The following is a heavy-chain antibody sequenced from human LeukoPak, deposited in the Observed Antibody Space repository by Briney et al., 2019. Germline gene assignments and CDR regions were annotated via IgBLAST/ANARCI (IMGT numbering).Heavy chain of an antibody. CDR1: GFTVSSNY. Sequence: PGGSLRLSCAASGFTVSSNYMSWVRQAPGKGLEWVSTISGSGGSTYYADSVKGRFTISRDYSKNTLNLQMNSLRAEDTAVYYCAKENWGRGERDFDYWGQGTLVTV. D-gene: IGHD3-16*01. CDR3: AKENWGRGERDFDY. J-gene: IGHJ4*02. V-gene: IGHV3-23*01. CDR2: ISGSGGST.